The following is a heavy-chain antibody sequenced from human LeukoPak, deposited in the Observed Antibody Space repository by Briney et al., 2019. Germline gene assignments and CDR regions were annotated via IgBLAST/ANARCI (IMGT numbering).Heavy chain of an antibody. J-gene: IGHJ5*02. V-gene: IGHV4-34*01. CDR1: GGSFSGYY. D-gene: IGHD2-2*01. CDR3: ARGQRRAYCSSTSCNNWFDP. Sequence: PSETLSLTCAVYGGSFSGYYWIWIRQPPGKGLEWIGEINHSGSTNYNPSLKSRVTISVDTSKNQFSLKLSSVTAADTAVYYCARGQRRAYCSSTSCNNWFDPWGQGTLVTVSS. CDR2: INHSGST.